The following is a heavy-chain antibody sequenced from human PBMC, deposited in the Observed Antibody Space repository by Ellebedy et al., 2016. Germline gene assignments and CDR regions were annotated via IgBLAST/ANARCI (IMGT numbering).Heavy chain of an antibody. CDR3: ARDGIWIANHDAFDI. V-gene: IGHV1-8*01. CDR1: GYTFTSYD. Sequence: ASVKVSCKASGYTFTSYDINWVRQATGQGLEWMGWMNPNSGNTGYAQKLQGRVTMTTDTSTSTAYMELRSLRSDDTAVYYCARDGIWIANHDAFDIWGQGTMVTVSS. J-gene: IGHJ3*02. D-gene: IGHD1-14*01. CDR2: MNPNSGNT.